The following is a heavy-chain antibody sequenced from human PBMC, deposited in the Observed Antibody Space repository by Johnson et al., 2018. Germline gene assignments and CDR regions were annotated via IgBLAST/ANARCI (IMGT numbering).Heavy chain of an antibody. CDR2: IIPIFGTA. Sequence: QVQLVESGAEVKKPGSSVKVSCKASGGTFSSYTISWVRQAPGQGLEWMGGIIPIFGTANYAQKFQGRVTITADESTSPAYMELSSLRSEDTAVYYCARDPDYEGAYYYYGMDVWGQGTTVTVSS. CDR3: ARDPDYEGAYYYYGMDV. D-gene: IGHD3-16*01. CDR1: GGTFSSYT. V-gene: IGHV1-69*01. J-gene: IGHJ6*02.